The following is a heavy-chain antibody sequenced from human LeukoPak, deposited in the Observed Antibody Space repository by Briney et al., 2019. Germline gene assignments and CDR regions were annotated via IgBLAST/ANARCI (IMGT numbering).Heavy chain of an antibody. V-gene: IGHV1-24*01. Sequence: ASVKVSCKVSGYTLTELSMHWVRQAPGKGLEWMGGFDPEDGETIYAQKFQGRVTVTEDTSTDTAYMELSSLRSEDTAVYYCATYYSSGWYYTLGDYWGQGTLVTVSS. CDR1: GYTLTELS. J-gene: IGHJ4*02. CDR3: ATYYSSGWYYTLGDY. D-gene: IGHD6-19*01. CDR2: FDPEDGET.